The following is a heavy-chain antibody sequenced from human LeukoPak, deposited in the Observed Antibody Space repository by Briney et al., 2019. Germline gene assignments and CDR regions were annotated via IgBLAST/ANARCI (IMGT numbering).Heavy chain of an antibody. CDR3: ARDRGYSSSPPGAVLSLHYYYYMDV. CDR1: GFTFSSYG. CDR2: ISYDGSNK. D-gene: IGHD6-13*01. J-gene: IGHJ6*03. V-gene: IGHV3-30*03. Sequence: GGSLRLSCAASGFTFSSYGMHWVRQAPGKGLEWVAVISYDGSNKYYADFVKVRFTIVRDYSKNTLYLQMNSLRAEDTAVYYCARDRGYSSSPPGAVLSLHYYYYMDVWGKGTTVTVSS.